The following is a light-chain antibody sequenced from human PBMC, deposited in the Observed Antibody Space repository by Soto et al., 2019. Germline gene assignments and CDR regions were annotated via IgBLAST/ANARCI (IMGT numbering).Light chain of an antibody. CDR2: EVN. CDR3: TSYAGGNNV. Sequence: QSALTQPPSASGSRGQSVTISCTGTSSDVGGYNYVSWYQQNPGKVPKLMIYEVNKRPSGVPDRFSGSKSGNTASLTVSGLQAEDEADYYCTSYAGGNNVFGTGTKLTVL. V-gene: IGLV2-8*01. CDR1: SSDVGGYNY. J-gene: IGLJ1*01.